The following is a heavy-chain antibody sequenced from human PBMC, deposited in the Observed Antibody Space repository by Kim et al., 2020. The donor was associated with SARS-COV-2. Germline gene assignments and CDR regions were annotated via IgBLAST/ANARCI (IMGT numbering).Heavy chain of an antibody. CDR3: ARDVRSFYFDY. V-gene: IGHV3-33*01. CDR1: GFTFSGYA. CDR2: IWYDGNNK. J-gene: IGHJ4*02. D-gene: IGHD3-10*02. Sequence: GGSLRLSCAASGFTFSGYAMHWVRQAPGKGLDWVAVIWYDGNNKYYADSVKGRFTISRDNSKNTLSLQMNSLRAEDTAVYYCARDVRSFYFDYWGQRTLVTVSS.